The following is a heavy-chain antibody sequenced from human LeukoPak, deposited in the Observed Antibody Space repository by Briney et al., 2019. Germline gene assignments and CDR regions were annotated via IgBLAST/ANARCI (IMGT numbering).Heavy chain of an antibody. D-gene: IGHD3-3*01. CDR3: ARSGAPLERLLSASYYYCCLDV. Sequence: AVSLSCTVSGGSISSGGFYWSWIRQHPGKGLECIRCVDYSDRAHHSQSIKWRVTISVDTSKNQFSLRLTSVTHPDTAAYDCARSGAPLERLLSASYYYCCLDVWERGITVAV. J-gene: IGHJ6*01. CDR1: GGSISSGGFY. V-gene: IGHV4-31*03. CDR2: VDYSDRA.